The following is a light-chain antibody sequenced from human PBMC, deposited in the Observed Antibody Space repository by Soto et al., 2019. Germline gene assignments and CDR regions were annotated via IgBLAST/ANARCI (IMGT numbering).Light chain of an antibody. V-gene: IGKV4-1*01. CDR3: QQYNNWPLT. CDR1: QSVLDTSTNINF. CDR2: WAS. Sequence: DIVMTQSPDSLAMSLGERATINCRSTQSVLDTSTNINFLGWYQQKPGQPPKVLIYWASTRESGVPDRFSGSGSGTDFTLTISSLQAEDFAVYYCQQYNNWPLTFGQGTRLEIK. J-gene: IGKJ5*01.